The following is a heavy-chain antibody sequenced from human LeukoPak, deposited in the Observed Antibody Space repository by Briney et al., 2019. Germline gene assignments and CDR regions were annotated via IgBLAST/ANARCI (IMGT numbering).Heavy chain of an antibody. Sequence: SETLSLTCTVSGGSISSYYWSWIRQPPGKGLEWIGYIYYSGSTNYNPSLKSRVTISVDTSKNQFSLKLSSVTAADTAVYYCARHGTSYYYDSSGFEEYFQHWGQGTLVTVSS. CDR1: GGSISSYY. D-gene: IGHD3-22*01. CDR2: IYYSGST. V-gene: IGHV4-59*08. CDR3: ARHGTSYYYDSSGFEEYFQH. J-gene: IGHJ1*01.